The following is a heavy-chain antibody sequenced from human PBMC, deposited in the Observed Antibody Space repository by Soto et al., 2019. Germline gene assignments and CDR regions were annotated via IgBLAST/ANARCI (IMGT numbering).Heavy chain of an antibody. CDR2: ISSSSSYI. V-gene: IGHV3-21*01. CDR3: ARDQPRYSYGYGLGY. Sequence: EVQLVESGGGVVKPGGSLRLSCAASGFTFSSYSMNWVRQAPGKGLEWVSSISSSSSYISYADSVNGRFTISRDNAKNSLYLQMNSLRAEDTAVYYCARDQPRYSYGYGLGYWGQGTLVTVSS. CDR1: GFTFSSYS. D-gene: IGHD5-18*01. J-gene: IGHJ4*02.